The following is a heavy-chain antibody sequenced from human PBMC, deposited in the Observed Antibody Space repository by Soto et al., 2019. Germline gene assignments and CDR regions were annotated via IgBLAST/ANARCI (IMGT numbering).Heavy chain of an antibody. CDR2: INPNSGGT. V-gene: IGHV1-2*02. CDR3: ARVGRLGFYYYGMEV. D-gene: IGHD7-27*01. CDR1: GYTFTGYY. J-gene: IGHJ6*02. Sequence: ASVRVSCKASGYTFTGYYMHWVRQAPGQGLEWMGWINPNSGGTNYAQKFQGRVTMTRDTSISTAYMELSRLRSDDTAVYYCARVGRLGFYYYGMEVWGQGTTVSVSS.